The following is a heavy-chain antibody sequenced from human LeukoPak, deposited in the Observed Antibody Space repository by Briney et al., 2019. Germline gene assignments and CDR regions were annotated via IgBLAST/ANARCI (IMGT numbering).Heavy chain of an antibody. CDR2: INPNSGGT. Sequence: ASVKVSCKASGYTFTGYYMHWVRQAPGQGLEWMGWINPNSGGTNYAQKFQGWATMTRDTSISTAYMELSRLRSDDTAVYYCARDRSAVGALDIWGQGTMVTVSS. D-gene: IGHD6-13*01. V-gene: IGHV1-2*04. CDR1: GYTFTGYY. J-gene: IGHJ3*02. CDR3: ARDRSAVGALDI.